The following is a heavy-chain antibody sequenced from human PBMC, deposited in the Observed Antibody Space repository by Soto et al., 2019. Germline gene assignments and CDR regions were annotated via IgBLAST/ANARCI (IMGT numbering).Heavy chain of an antibody. V-gene: IGHV3-48*02. Sequence: EEQLVESGGGLVQWGGSLRLSCAASGFTFSDYSMNWVRQAPGKGLEWVSYISRGGSTIYNADSVKGRFNISRDNVLYSLYLQTDSLRDEDTAVYYCARDRMRWTEILTGYLDYCEYWGQGTQVNVS. J-gene: IGHJ4*02. CDR3: ARDRMRWTEILTGYLDYCEY. CDR2: ISRGGSTI. CDR1: GFTFSDYS. D-gene: IGHD3-9*01.